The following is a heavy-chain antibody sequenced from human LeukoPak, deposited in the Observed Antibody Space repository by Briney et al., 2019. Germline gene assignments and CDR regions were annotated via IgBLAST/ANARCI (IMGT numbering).Heavy chain of an antibody. CDR2: IYYSGST. J-gene: IGHJ4*02. V-gene: IGHV4-59*01. CDR3: ARARDDGYNPFDY. D-gene: IGHD5-24*01. Sequence: PSETLSLTCTVSGGSISSYYWSWIRQPPGKGLEWIGYIYYSGSTNYNPSLRGRVTISVDTSKNQFSLKLSSVTAADTAVYYCARARDDGYNPFDYWGQGTLVTVSS. CDR1: GGSISSYY.